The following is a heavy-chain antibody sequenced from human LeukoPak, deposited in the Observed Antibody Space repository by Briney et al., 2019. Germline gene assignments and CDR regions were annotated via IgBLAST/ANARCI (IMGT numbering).Heavy chain of an antibody. Sequence: ASVKVSCKASGYTFTSYDINWVRQATGRGLEWMGWMNPNSGNTGYAQKFQGRVTMTRNTSISTAYMELSSLRSEDTAVYYCARGAGYYGSGSYSARYWGQGTLVTVSS. D-gene: IGHD3-10*01. J-gene: IGHJ4*02. V-gene: IGHV1-8*01. CDR3: ARGAGYYGSGSYSARY. CDR1: GYTFTSYD. CDR2: MNPNSGNT.